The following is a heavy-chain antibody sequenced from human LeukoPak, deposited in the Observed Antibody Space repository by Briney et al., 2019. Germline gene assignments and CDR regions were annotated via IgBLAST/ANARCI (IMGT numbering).Heavy chain of an antibody. J-gene: IGHJ5*01. CDR2: ISYDGSNK. CDR3: ARTVTNPWFDS. D-gene: IGHD1/OR15-1a*01. Sequence: GRSLRLFCAASGFTFSSYAMHWVRQAPSKGLEWVAVISYDGSNKYYADSVKGRFTISRDNSKNTLYLQMNSLRAEDTAVYYCARTVTNPWFDSCGQGTLVTVSS. V-gene: IGHV3-30-3*01. CDR1: GFTFSSYA.